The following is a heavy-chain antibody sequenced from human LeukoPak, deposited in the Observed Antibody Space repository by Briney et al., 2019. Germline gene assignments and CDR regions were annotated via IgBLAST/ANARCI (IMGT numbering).Heavy chain of an antibody. CDR2: ISGSGGST. CDR3: AKIPVSYSSGWSNFDY. CDR1: GFTFSSYA. D-gene: IGHD6-19*01. J-gene: IGHJ4*02. Sequence: GGSLRLSCAASGFTFSSYAMSWVRQAPGKGLEWVSAISGSGGSTYYADSVKGRFTISRDNSKNTLYLQMNSLRAEDTAVYYCAKIPVSYSSGWSNFDYWGQGTLVTVSS. V-gene: IGHV3-23*01.